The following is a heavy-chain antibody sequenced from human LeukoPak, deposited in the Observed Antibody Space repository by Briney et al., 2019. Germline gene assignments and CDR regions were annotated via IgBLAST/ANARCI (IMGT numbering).Heavy chain of an antibody. J-gene: IGHJ4*02. CDR2: ISSSSSTI. CDR3: ERDGIRLVTIAFDY. D-gene: IGHD3-9*01. CDR1: GFTFSSYS. V-gene: IGHV3-48*01. Sequence: GGSLRLSCAASGFTFSSYSMNWVRQAPGKGLEWVSYISSSSSTIYYADSVKGRFTISRDNAKNSLYLQMNRMRAEDKDVYYCERDGIRLVTIAFDYWGQGTLATVSS.